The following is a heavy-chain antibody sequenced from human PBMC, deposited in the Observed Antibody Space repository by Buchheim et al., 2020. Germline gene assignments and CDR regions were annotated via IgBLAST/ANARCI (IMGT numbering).Heavy chain of an antibody. CDR1: GFNFSSYG. J-gene: IGHJ4*02. CDR3: ANGDYGMSFFDY. Sequence: QVQLVESGGGVVQPGRSLRLSCAASGFNFSSYGMHWVRQAPGKGLAWVAFIRYDGSNKYYADSVKGRFTIFSDNSKNTLYLQMNSLRAEDTAVYYCANGDYGMSFFDYWGQGTL. D-gene: IGHD4-17*01. CDR2: IRYDGSNK. V-gene: IGHV3-30*02.